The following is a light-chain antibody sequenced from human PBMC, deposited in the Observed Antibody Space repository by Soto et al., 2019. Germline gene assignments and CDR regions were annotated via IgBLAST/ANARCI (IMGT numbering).Light chain of an antibody. CDR3: QQYNSYPLT. Sequence: DIQMTQSPSSLSASVGDRVTITCRASQGISSYLAWFQQKPGTAPKSLIYAASTLQSGVPSNFSGSGSGTDFTLTISSLQPEDFATYYCQQYNSYPLTFGGGTKVEI. CDR1: QGISSY. CDR2: AAS. V-gene: IGKV1-16*02. J-gene: IGKJ4*01.